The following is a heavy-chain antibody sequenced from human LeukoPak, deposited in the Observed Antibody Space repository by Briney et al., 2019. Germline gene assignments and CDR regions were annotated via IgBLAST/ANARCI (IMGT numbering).Heavy chain of an antibody. J-gene: IGHJ4*02. Sequence: HRASVKVSCKASGYTFTSYGISWVRQAPGQGLEWMGWISAYNGNTNYAQKLQGRVTMTTDTSTSTAYMELRSLRSDDTAVYYCAREGADGSGSYIWAFDYWGQGTLVTVPS. CDR2: ISAYNGNT. V-gene: IGHV1-18*01. CDR3: AREGADGSGSYIWAFDY. CDR1: GYTFTSYG. D-gene: IGHD3-10*01.